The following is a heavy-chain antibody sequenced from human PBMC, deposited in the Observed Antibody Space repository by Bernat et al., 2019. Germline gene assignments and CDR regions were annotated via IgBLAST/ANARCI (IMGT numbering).Heavy chain of an antibody. V-gene: IGHV4-39*01. CDR2: IYSGGTT. J-gene: IGHJ4*02. CDR3: ARGKLGGAPFDY. CDR1: GGSISSSSYY. Sequence: QLQLQESGPGLVKPSETLSLTCTVSGGSISSSSYYWGWIRQPPGKGLEWIGSIYSGGTTYYNPSLKSRVTISVDTSKNQFSLKLSSVTAADTAVYYCARGKLGGAPFDYWGQGTLVTVSS. D-gene: IGHD7-27*01.